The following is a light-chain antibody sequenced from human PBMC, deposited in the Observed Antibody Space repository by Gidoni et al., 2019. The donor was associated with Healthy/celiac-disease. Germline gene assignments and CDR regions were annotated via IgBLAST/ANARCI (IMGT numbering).Light chain of an antibody. Sequence: EIVLTQSPATLSLSPGERATLPCRASQSVSSYLAWYQQKPVQAPRLLIYDASNRATGIPARFSGSGSGTDFTLTISSLEPEDFAVYYCQQRSNWSLTFGGGTKVEIK. CDR1: QSVSSY. CDR2: DAS. CDR3: QQRSNWSLT. V-gene: IGKV3-11*01. J-gene: IGKJ4*01.